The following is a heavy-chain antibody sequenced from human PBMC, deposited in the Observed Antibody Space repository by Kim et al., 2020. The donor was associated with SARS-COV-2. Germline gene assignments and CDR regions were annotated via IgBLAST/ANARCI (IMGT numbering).Heavy chain of an antibody. D-gene: IGHD1-1*01. CDR1: GASVRSHF. CDR3: ARAARVQIWPHIPYALDV. V-gene: IGHV4-59*02. J-gene: IGHJ6*02. Sequence: SETLSLTCTVSGASVRSHFWIWIRQSPGKGLEWIGYIFNTGISSYNPSLGSRVSMSVDMSQNQVSLTVTSVTAADTAVYYCARAARVQIWPHIPYALDVWGQGTTVAFSS. CDR2: IFNTGIS.